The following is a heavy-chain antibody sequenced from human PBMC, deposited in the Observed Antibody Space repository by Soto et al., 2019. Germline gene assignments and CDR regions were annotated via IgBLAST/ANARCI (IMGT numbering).Heavy chain of an antibody. J-gene: IGHJ6*02. CDR1: GGTFSSYA. CDR3: AREQYSYGSYYYYGMDV. Sequence: SVKVSCKASGGTFSSYAISWVRQAPGQGLEWMGGIIPIFGTANYAQKFQGRVTITADESTSTAYMELSSLRSEDTAVYYCAREQYSYGSYYYYGMDVWGQGTTVTVSS. D-gene: IGHD5-18*01. CDR2: IIPIFGTA. V-gene: IGHV1-69*13.